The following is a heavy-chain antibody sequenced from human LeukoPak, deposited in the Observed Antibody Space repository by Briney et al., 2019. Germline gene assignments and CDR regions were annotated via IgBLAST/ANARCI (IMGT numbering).Heavy chain of an antibody. D-gene: IGHD5-18*01. CDR1: GFTFSNYA. CDR2: ISGSGGST. CDR3: AKDSGYSYGYGSVDY. V-gene: IGHV3-23*01. Sequence: PGGSLRLSCAASGFTFSNYAMSWVRQAPGKGLEWVSAISGSGGSTYYADSVKGRFTISRDNSKNTLYLQMNSLRAEDTAVYYCAKDSGYSYGYGSVDYWGQGTLVTVSS. J-gene: IGHJ4*02.